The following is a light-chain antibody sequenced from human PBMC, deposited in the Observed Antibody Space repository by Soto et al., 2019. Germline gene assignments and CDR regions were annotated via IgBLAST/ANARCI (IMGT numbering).Light chain of an antibody. V-gene: IGLV2-8*01. CDR2: EVT. J-gene: IGLJ3*02. CDR1: SSDVGGYNY. Sequence: QSALTQPPSASGSPGQSVTISCTGTSSDVGGYNYVSWYQQYPGRAPKLMIYEVTKRSSGVPDRFSGSKSGNTASLTVSGLQAEDEADYYCSSYAASNNFYFVFGGGTKLPS. CDR3: SSYAASNNFYFV.